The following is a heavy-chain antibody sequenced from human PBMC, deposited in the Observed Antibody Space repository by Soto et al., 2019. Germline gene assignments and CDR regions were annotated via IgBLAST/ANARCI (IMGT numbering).Heavy chain of an antibody. J-gene: IGHJ6*02. CDR1: GFTVSSNY. CDR3: ASLLTYYYGSGTSPTSYYYYGMDV. V-gene: IGHV3-66*01. Sequence: GGSLRLSCAASGFTVSSNYMSWVRQAPGKGLEWVSVIYSGGSTYYADSVKGRFTISRDNSKNTLYLQMNSLRAEDTAVYYCASLLTYYYGSGTSPTSYYYYGMDVWGQGTTVTVSS. CDR2: IYSGGST. D-gene: IGHD3-10*01.